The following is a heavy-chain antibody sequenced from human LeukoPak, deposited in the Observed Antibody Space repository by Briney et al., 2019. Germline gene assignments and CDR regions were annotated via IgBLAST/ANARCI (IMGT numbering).Heavy chain of an antibody. CDR3: AKGGRDYLWGSSPPT. D-gene: IGHD3-16*01. CDR1: GFTFTIFG. J-gene: IGHJ4*02. Sequence: GGSLRLSCAASGFTFTIFGLNWVRQAPGKGLEWVSAIGASTSLTYYGDSVKGRFTISRDPSMNTLYLQMNSLRVEDTAVYYCAKGGRDYLWGSSPPTWGQGTLVTVSS. V-gene: IGHV3-23*01. CDR2: IGASTSLT.